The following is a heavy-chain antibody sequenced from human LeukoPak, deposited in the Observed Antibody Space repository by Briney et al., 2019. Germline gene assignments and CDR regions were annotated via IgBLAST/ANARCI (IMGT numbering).Heavy chain of an antibody. CDR2: SSPGYCDT. Sequence: GEPLNLTCKGSGYSFTSYWICWVRQIPPQGLEWVGISSPGYCDTAYSPSFQGQRATLADKSISTAYLQWRSSKTSATATYYCARWPTGSSSSYFDYWGQGALVTVSS. CDR3: ARWPTGSSSSYFDY. D-gene: IGHD6-6*01. J-gene: IGHJ4*02. CDR1: GYSFTSYW. V-gene: IGHV5-51*01.